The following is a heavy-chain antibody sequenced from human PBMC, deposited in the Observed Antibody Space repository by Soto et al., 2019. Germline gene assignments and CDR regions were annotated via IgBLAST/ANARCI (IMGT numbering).Heavy chain of an antibody. CDR2: ISGSGGST. V-gene: IGHV3-23*01. CDR3: AKRIVVVLAAAIYYYYGMDV. D-gene: IGHD2-2*01. J-gene: IGHJ6*02. CDR1: RFVSSSDA. Sequence: GCLRHSWAAARFVSSSDAMSWDRQPPGKGLEWVSAISGSGGSTYYADSVKGRFTISRDNSKNTRYLQMNSLRAEDTAVYYCAKRIVVVLAAAIYYYYGMDVWGQGTTVTVSS.